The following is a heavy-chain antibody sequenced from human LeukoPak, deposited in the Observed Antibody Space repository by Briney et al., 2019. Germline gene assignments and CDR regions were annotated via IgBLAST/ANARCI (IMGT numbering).Heavy chain of an antibody. D-gene: IGHD2-8*01. CDR3: ARYLYAFALDV. CDR2: ISTDGSII. J-gene: IGHJ6*03. Sequence: GGSLRLSCADPGFTFSGSWMSWVRQSPGKGQVWVSHISTDGSIIRYGDSVKGRFTISRDKAKNTLYLQMNSLTAEDTGVYYCARYLYAFALDVWGKGTTVTVS. V-gene: IGHV3-74*01. CDR1: GFTFSGSW.